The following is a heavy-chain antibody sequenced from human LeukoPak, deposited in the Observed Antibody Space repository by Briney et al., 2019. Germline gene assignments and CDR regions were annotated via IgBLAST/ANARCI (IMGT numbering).Heavy chain of an antibody. CDR3: ARLDSAYYYDSSGPLPYYFDY. D-gene: IGHD3-22*01. Sequence: GESLKISCKGSGYIFTSYWIGWVRHMPGKGLEWMGIIYPGDSDTRYSPSFQGQVTISADKSISTAYLQWSSLKASDTAMYYCARLDSAYYYDSSGPLPYYFDYWGQGTLVTVSS. V-gene: IGHV5-51*01. CDR2: IYPGDSDT. CDR1: GYIFTSYW. J-gene: IGHJ4*02.